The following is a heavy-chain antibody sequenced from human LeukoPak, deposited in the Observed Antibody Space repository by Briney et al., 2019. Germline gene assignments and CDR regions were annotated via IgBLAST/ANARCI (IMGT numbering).Heavy chain of an antibody. Sequence: ASVKVSCKASRYTFTSYYMHWVRQAPGQGLEWMGIINPSGGSTSYAQKFQGRVTMTRDTSTSTVYMELSSLRSEDTAVYYCARPYCSSTSCNWFDPWGQGTLVTVSS. V-gene: IGHV1-46*01. CDR3: ARPYCSSTSCNWFDP. J-gene: IGHJ5*02. CDR2: INPSGGST. CDR1: RYTFTSYY. D-gene: IGHD2-2*01.